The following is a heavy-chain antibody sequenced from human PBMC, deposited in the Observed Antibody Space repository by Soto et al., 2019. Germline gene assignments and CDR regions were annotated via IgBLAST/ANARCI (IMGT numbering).Heavy chain of an antibody. V-gene: IGHV3-21*04. CDR2: ISSSSSYV. CDR1: GFTFSSYI. Sequence: GASLTLSCVASGFTFSSYIMHCLRRAPGEGLEWVASISSSSSYVYYADSVNGRFTVSIDNAKNSLFLQMISLRAEATAVYYCTRTWRQYKWNVLPYGGQGTLVTVSS. D-gene: IGHD1-20*01. CDR3: TRTWRQYKWNVLPY. J-gene: IGHJ4*02.